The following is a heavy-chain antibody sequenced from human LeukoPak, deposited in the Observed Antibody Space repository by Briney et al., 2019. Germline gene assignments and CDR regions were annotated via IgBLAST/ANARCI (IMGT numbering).Heavy chain of an antibody. J-gene: IGHJ4*02. D-gene: IGHD2-21*02. V-gene: IGHV3-64D*06. CDR1: GFTFSSYA. Sequence: PGGSLRLSCAASGFTFSSYAMHWVRQAPGKGLEYVSLISSNGGSTYYADSVKGRFTISRDNSKNTLYLQMSSLRAEDTAVYYCVRYGLVVATDSDYWGQGTLVTVSS. CDR3: VRYGLVVATDSDY. CDR2: ISSNGGST.